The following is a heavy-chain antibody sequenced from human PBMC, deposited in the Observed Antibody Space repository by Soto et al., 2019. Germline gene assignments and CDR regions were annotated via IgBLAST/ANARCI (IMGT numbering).Heavy chain of an antibody. CDR1: GGSISSGGYS. V-gene: IGHV4-30-2*01. Sequence: QLQLQESGSGLVKPSQTLSLTCAVSGGSISSGGYSWSWFRQPPGKGPEWIGYIYHNRNTYYNPSLKSRVTISVDRSKNQFSLKLSSVTAADTAMYYCARVPSPWGQGTLVTVSS. CDR2: IYHNRNT. J-gene: IGHJ5*02. CDR3: ARVPSP.